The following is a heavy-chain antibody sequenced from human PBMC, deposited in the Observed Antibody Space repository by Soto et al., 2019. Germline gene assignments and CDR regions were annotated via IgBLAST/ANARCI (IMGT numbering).Heavy chain of an antibody. J-gene: IGHJ4*02. Sequence: GGSLRLSCAASGFTFSSYGMHWVRQAPGKGLEWVAVISYDGSNKYYADSVKGRFTISRDNSKNTLYLQMNSLRAEDTAVYYCAKAGTYSSSWYDYWGQGTLVTVSS. CDR1: GFTFSSYG. D-gene: IGHD6-13*01. CDR3: AKAGTYSSSWYDY. CDR2: ISYDGSNK. V-gene: IGHV3-30*18.